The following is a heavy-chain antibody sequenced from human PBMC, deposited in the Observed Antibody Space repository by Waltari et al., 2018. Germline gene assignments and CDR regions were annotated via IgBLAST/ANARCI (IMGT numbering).Heavy chain of an antibody. J-gene: IGHJ4*02. Sequence: EVQLVESGGALVQPGGSLRLSCATSGFTFRRYWMHWVRQAPGKGRMWVSHIESDGSRTTYADSVKGRFTISRDNAKNTVYLQMNNLRDEDTAVYYCVRDEPGDGLDYWGQGTLVTVSS. CDR1: GFTFRRYW. D-gene: IGHD7-27*01. V-gene: IGHV3-74*03. CDR2: IESDGSRT. CDR3: VRDEPGDGLDY.